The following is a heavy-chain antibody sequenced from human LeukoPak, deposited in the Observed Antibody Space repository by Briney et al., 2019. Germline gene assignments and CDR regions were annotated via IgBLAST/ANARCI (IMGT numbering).Heavy chain of an antibody. D-gene: IGHD2-21*01. J-gene: IGHJ3*01. Sequence: ASVKVSCKASRYTFTFYYMHWVRQVPGQGLEWMGTINPSGGSTTYAQKFQGRVTMTRDMSTNTVYMELSSLRSEDTAVYYCARDESVVMGGGVLLKNALDVWGQGTRVTVS. CDR2: INPSGGST. CDR1: RYTFTFYY. CDR3: ARDESVVMGGGVLLKNALDV. V-gene: IGHV1-46*01.